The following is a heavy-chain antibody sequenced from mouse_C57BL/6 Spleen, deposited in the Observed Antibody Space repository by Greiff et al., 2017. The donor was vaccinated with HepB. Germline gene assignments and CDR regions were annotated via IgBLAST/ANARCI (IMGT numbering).Heavy chain of an antibody. CDR1: GYSFTDSN. V-gene: IGHV1-39*01. J-gene: IGHJ1*03. CDR2: IIPNYGTT. CDR3: ASLPTRENRRYFDV. D-gene: IGHD2-13*01. Sequence: VQLQQSGPELVKPGASVKISCKASGYSFTDSNMNWVKQSNGKSLEWIGVIIPNYGTTSYNQKFKGKATLTVDQSSSTAYMQLHRLTSEDSAVEYCASLPTRENRRYFDVWGTGTTVTVSA.